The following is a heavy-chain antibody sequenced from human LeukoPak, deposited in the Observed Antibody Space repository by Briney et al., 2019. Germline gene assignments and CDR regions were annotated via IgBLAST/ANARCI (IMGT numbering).Heavy chain of an antibody. CDR1: GYSFSKYW. Sequence: GESLKISCKGSGYSFSKYWIGWVRQMPGKGLEWMGIIYPGDSDTRYSPSFQGQVTISADKSNSTAYLQWSSLKASDTAMYYCARRPGIVGATTFDYWGQGTLVTVSS. CDR3: ARRPGIVGATTFDY. CDR2: IYPGDSDT. J-gene: IGHJ4*02. D-gene: IGHD1-26*01. V-gene: IGHV5-51*01.